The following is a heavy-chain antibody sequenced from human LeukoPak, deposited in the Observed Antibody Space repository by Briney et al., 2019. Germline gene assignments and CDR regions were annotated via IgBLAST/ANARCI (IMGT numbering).Heavy chain of an antibody. Sequence: PGGSLRLSCAASGFTFSSNWMGWVRQAPGKGLEWVGNIKQDGIEKYYVDSVKGRFTISRDNAKNSLYLQMNSLRAEDTAVYYCARVAYDRPFDYWGQGTLVTVPS. CDR1: GFTFSSNW. CDR3: ARVAYDRPFDY. V-gene: IGHV3-7*05. D-gene: IGHD3-22*01. CDR2: IKQDGIEK. J-gene: IGHJ4*02.